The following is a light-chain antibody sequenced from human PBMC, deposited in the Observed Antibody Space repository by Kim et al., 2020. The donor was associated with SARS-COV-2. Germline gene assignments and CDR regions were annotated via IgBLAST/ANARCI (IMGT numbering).Light chain of an antibody. CDR3: QSFDSSHYV. J-gene: IGLJ1*01. CDR2: GNT. CDR1: NSNSGAGYD. Sequence: PGHRITITCTGSNSNSGAGYDVHWYQQLPRTAPQLLIYGNTNRPSGVPDRFSGSKSGTTASLAITGLQAEDEADYYCQSFDSSHYVFGTGTKVTV. V-gene: IGLV1-40*01.